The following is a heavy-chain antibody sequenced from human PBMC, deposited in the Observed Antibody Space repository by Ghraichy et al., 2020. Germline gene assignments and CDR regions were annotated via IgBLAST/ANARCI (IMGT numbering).Heavy chain of an antibody. CDR3: AKTNNAHWNEDPFDI. D-gene: IGHD1-1*01. CDR1: GFSFSSYA. J-gene: IGHJ3*02. Sequence: GALRLSCAASGFSFSSYAMNWVRQAPGRGLEWVSSISASGDITYYGDSLKGRFTISRDNSKNTLSLQMNSLRAEDTAVYYCAKTNNAHWNEDPFDIWGQGTLVTISS. V-gene: IGHV3-23*01. CDR2: ISASGDIT.